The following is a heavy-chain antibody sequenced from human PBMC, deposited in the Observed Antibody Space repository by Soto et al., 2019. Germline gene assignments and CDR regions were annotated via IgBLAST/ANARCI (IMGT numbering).Heavy chain of an antibody. D-gene: IGHD3-10*01. CDR2: MNPGSGDT. J-gene: IGHJ5*02. V-gene: IGHV1-8*01. Sequence: ASVKVSCKASGYTFTDYDINWVRQATGQGLEWMGWMNPGSGDTGYAQKFQGRVTMTRDISIATAYMELSSLRSDDTAIYYCATMATFGSLNWFDPWGQGTLVTVSS. CDR3: ATMATFGSLNWFDP. CDR1: GYTFTDYD.